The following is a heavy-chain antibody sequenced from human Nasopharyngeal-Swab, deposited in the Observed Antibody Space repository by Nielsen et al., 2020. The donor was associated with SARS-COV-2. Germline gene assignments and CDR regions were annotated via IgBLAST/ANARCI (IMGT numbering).Heavy chain of an antibody. V-gene: IGHV3-53*04. J-gene: IGHJ6*02. CDR1: GFTISSNY. CDR2: IYSGGST. Sequence: GESLKISCAASGFTISSNYMSWVRQAPGKGLEWVSVIYSGGSTFYADSVEGRFTISRHNSKNTLYLQMNSLRPKDTAIYYCARDLSLYSSSPSNGMDVWGQGTTVTVSS. CDR3: ARDLSLYSSSPSNGMDV. D-gene: IGHD6-6*01.